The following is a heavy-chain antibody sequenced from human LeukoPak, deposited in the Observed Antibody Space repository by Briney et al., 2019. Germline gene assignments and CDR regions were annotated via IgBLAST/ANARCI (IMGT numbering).Heavy chain of an antibody. Sequence: PGGSLRLSCAASGFTFSSYSMNWVRQAPGKGLEWVSSISSSSSYIYYADSVKGRFTISRDNAKNSLYLQMNSLRAEDTAVYYCARRSAESAYYYDSSGYVDYWGQGTLVTVSS. V-gene: IGHV3-21*01. J-gene: IGHJ4*02. D-gene: IGHD3-22*01. CDR2: ISSSSSYI. CDR1: GFTFSSYS. CDR3: ARRSAESAYYYDSSGYVDY.